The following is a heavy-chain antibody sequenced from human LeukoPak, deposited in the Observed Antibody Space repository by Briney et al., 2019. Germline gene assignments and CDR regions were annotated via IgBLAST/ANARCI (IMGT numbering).Heavy chain of an antibody. V-gene: IGHV3-30*02. CDR2: IRYDGSYE. Sequence: GGSLRLSSGASGFTLSSYDMHWIRQAPGKGLEWVAFIRYDGSYEFCADSVKGRFTISRDNSKNTLYLQMNSLRGDDTAVYYCATEADDAFDIWGQGTMVTVSS. CDR1: GFTLSSYD. D-gene: IGHD6-19*01. J-gene: IGHJ3*02. CDR3: ATEADDAFDI.